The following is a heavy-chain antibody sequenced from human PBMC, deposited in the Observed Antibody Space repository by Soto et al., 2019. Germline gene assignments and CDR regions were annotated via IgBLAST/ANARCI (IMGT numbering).Heavy chain of an antibody. CDR1: GFTFSSYA. D-gene: IGHD3-10*01. V-gene: IGHV3-23*01. J-gene: IGHJ6*02. Sequence: PGGSLRLSCAASGFTFSSYAMSWVRQAPGKGLEWVSAISGSGGSTYYADSVKGRFTISRDNSKNTLYLQMNSLRAEDTAVYYCAKDPYYGSGSSLYYYYGMDVWGQGTTVTVSS. CDR3: AKDPYYGSGSSLYYYYGMDV. CDR2: ISGSGGST.